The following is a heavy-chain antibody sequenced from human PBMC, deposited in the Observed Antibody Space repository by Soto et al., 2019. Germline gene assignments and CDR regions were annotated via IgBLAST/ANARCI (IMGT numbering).Heavy chain of an antibody. J-gene: IGHJ3*02. Sequence: PGGSLRLSCAASGFTFSDYYMSWIRQAPGKGLEWVSYISSSSSYTNYADSVKGRFTISRDNAKNSLYLQMNSLRAEDTAVYYCARVKRSPRIVGATVDAFDIWGQGTMVTVSS. CDR2: ISSSSSYT. D-gene: IGHD1-26*01. V-gene: IGHV3-11*06. CDR1: GFTFSDYY. CDR3: ARVKRSPRIVGATVDAFDI.